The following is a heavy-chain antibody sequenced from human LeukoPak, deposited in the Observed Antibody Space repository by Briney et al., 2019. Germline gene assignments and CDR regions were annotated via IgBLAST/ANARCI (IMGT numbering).Heavy chain of an antibody. CDR1: GGSFSGYY. CDR3: ARGFYDYVWGSYRPRGYFDY. V-gene: IGHV4-34*01. D-gene: IGHD3-16*02. CDR2: INHSGST. Sequence: SETLSLTCAVYGGSFSGYYWSWLRQPPGKGLEWIGEINHSGSTNYNPSLKSRVTISVDTSKNQFSLKLSSVTAADTAVYYCARGFYDYVWGSYRPRGYFDYWGQGTLVTVSS. J-gene: IGHJ4*02.